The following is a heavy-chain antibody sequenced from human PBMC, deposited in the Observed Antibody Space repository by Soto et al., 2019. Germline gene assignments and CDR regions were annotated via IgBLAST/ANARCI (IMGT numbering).Heavy chain of an antibody. V-gene: IGHV3-74*01. CDR3: AXXXXXXXWYFDL. J-gene: IGHJ2*01. CDR2: INSDGSST. CDR1: GFTFSRHW. Sequence: EVQLVESGGGLVQPGGSLRLSCAASGFTFSRHWMHWVRQAPGKGLVWVSRINSDGSSTSYADSVKGRLTISRDNAKNTLYLQMNSLRAEDTAVYXCAXXXXXXXWYFDLWGRGTLVTVSS.